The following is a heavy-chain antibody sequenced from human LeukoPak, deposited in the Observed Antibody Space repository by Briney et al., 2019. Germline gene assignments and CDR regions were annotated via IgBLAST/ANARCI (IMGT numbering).Heavy chain of an antibody. CDR2: IYYSGST. CDR3: AREMSGYSYGRYFDY. D-gene: IGHD5-18*01. J-gene: IGHJ4*02. CDR1: GGSISSGDYY. Sequence: PSQTLSLTCTVSGGSISSGDYYWSWIRQPPGKGLEWIGSIYYSGSTYYNPSLKSRVTISVDTSKNQFSLKLSSVTAADTAVYYCAREMSGYSYGRYFDYWGQGTLVTVSS. V-gene: IGHV4-39*07.